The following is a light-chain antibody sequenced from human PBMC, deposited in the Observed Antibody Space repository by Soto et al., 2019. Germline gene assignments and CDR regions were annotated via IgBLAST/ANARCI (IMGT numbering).Light chain of an antibody. V-gene: IGKV1-5*03. CDR2: KAS. Sequence: DIQMTQSPSTLSASVGDRVTSSCRASQSITGWLAWFQQKPGKAPKLLISKASNLESGVPSRFSGSGSGTDFTLTISGLQPDDFATYYCQQYNPYSPWTFGQGTKVYIK. CDR3: QQYNPYSPWT. CDR1: QSITGW. J-gene: IGKJ1*01.